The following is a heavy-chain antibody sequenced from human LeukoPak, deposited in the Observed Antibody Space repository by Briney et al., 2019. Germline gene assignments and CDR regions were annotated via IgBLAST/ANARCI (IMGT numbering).Heavy chain of an antibody. J-gene: IGHJ4*02. CDR1: GYSISSGSY. CDR3: ARVIAVAGYFDY. D-gene: IGHD6-19*01. CDR2: IYHSGST. Sequence: SETLSLTCTVSGYSISSGSYWGWIRQPPGKGLEWVGSIYHSGSTYYNPSLKSRVTISVDTSKNQFSLKLSSVTAADTAVYYCARVIAVAGYFDYWGQGTLVTVSS. V-gene: IGHV4-38-2*02.